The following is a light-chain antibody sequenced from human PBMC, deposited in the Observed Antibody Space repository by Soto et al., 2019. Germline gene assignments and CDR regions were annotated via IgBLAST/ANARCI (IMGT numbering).Light chain of an antibody. CDR2: GAS. Sequence: IVWPKSPGTLSLSPGERATLSCRASQSVSSSYLAWYQQKPGQAPRLLIYGASSRATGIPDRFSGSGSGTDFTLTISRLEPEDFAVYYCQQYGSSPRTFGQGTKVAIK. CDR1: QSVSSSY. J-gene: IGKJ1*01. V-gene: IGKV3-20*01. CDR3: QQYGSSPRT.